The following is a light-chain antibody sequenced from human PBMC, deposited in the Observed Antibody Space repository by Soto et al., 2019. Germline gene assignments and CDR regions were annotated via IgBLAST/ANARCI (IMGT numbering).Light chain of an antibody. J-gene: IGKJ3*01. CDR3: QQYVSPPDT. CDR1: HSVSSSY. CDR2: GAS. V-gene: IGKV3-20*01. Sequence: EIVLTQSPGTLSLSPGERATLSCRASHSVSSSYLAWYQQKPGQAPRLLIYGASSRATGIPDRFGGSGSGRHFAFPIGRRDPEDFPVYYFQQYVSPPDTFGRGTNVDI.